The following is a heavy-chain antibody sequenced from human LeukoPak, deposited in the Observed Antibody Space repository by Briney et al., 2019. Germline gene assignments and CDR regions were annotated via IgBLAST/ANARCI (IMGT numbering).Heavy chain of an antibody. V-gene: IGHV3-7*01. CDR1: GFTFSSYW. CDR2: IKQDGREK. J-gene: IGHJ6*02. Sequence: GSLRLSCAASGFTFSSYWMSWVRQAPGKGLEGVANIKQDGREKYYVDSVKGRFTISRDKAKNSLYLQMNSLRAEDTAVYYCARDLIYGDYESSYYYYGMDVWGQGTTVTVSS. D-gene: IGHD4-17*01. CDR3: ARDLIYGDYESSYYYYGMDV.